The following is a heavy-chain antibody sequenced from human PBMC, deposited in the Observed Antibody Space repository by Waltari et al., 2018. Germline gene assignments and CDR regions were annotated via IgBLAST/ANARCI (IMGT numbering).Heavy chain of an antibody. CDR3: ARDKDGDYVWYFDL. J-gene: IGHJ2*01. Sequence: QLQLQESGPGLVKPSETLSLTCTVSGGSISSSSYYWGWIRQPPGKGLEWIGSIYYSGSTYYNPSLKSRVTISVDTSKNQFSLKLSSVTAADTAVYYCARDKDGDYVWYFDLWGRGTLVT. CDR2: IYYSGST. D-gene: IGHD4-17*01. V-gene: IGHV4-39*07. CDR1: GGSISSSSYY.